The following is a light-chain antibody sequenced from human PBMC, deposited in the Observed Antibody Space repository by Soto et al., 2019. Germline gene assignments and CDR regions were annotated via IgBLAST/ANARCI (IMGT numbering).Light chain of an antibody. Sequence: QSALTQPASVSGSPGQSITISCTGTISDVGGHGYVSWYQQHPGKAPKLMIYEVTYRPSGVSHRFSGSKSGNTASLTISGLQAEDAADYYCFSFTSHSSHYVFGTGTKVTVL. CDR1: ISDVGGHGY. J-gene: IGLJ1*01. CDR2: EVT. V-gene: IGLV2-14*01. CDR3: FSFTSHSSHYV.